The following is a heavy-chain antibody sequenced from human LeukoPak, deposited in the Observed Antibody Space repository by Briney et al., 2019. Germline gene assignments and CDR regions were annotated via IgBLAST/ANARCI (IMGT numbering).Heavy chain of an antibody. V-gene: IGHV5-51*01. CDR3: ARQRRSDYGVRGAFDI. CDR1: GYSFTSYW. J-gene: IGHJ3*02. D-gene: IGHD4-17*01. Sequence: GESLKISCKGSGYSFTSYWIGWVRQMPGKGLERMGIIYPGDSDTRYSPSFQGQVTISADKSISTAYLQWSSLKASDTAMYYCARQRRSDYGVRGAFDIWGQGTMVTVSS. CDR2: IYPGDSDT.